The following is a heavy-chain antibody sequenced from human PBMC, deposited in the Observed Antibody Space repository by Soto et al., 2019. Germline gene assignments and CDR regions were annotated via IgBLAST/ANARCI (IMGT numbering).Heavy chain of an antibody. CDR1: GGSISSYY. V-gene: IGHV4-59*01. Sequence: PSETLSLTCTVSGGSISSYYWSWIRQPPGKGLEWIGYIYYSGSTNYNPSLKSRVTISVDTSKNQFSLKLSSVTAADTAVYYCARSNFWSGYYSGPMDVWGQGTTVTV. D-gene: IGHD3-3*01. J-gene: IGHJ6*02. CDR2: IYYSGST. CDR3: ARSNFWSGYYSGPMDV.